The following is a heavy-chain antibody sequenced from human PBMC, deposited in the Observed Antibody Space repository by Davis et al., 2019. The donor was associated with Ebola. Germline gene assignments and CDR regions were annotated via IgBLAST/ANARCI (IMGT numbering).Heavy chain of an antibody. CDR1: GFTVSSNY. CDR3: ARDGYYYSNYEDYYYYGMDV. D-gene: IGHD4-11*01. J-gene: IGHJ6*02. CDR2: ISSSSSYI. V-gene: IGHV3-21*01. Sequence: PGGSLRLSCAASGFTVSSNYMSWVRQAPGKGLEWVSSISSSSSYIYYADSVKGRFTISRDNAKNSLYLQMNSLRAEDTAVYYCARDGYYYSNYEDYYYYGMDVWGQGTTVTVSS.